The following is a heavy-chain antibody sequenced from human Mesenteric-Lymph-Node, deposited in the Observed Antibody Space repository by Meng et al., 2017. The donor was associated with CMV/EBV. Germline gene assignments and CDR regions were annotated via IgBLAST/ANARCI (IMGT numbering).Heavy chain of an antibody. CDR1: GFTFSSYS. CDR2: ISSSSNYI. D-gene: IGHD2-2*01. J-gene: IGHJ1*01. CDR3: ATDIVVVPAAISQH. V-gene: IGHV3-21*01. Sequence: GESLKISCAASGFTFSSYSMNWVRQAPGKGLEWVSSISSSSNYIYYADSVKGRFTTSRDNAKNSLYLQMNSLRAEDTAVYYCATDIVVVPAAISQHWGQGTLVTVSS.